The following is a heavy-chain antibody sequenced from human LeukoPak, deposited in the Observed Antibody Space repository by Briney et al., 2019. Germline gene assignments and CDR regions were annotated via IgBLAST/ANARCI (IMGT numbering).Heavy chain of an antibody. CDR2: MYSSGNT. D-gene: IGHD3-22*01. CDR1: GDSVRTSNSY. V-gene: IGHV4-39*01. J-gene: IGHJ4*02. Sequence: SETLSLTCTVSGDSVRTSNSYWGWIRQPPGKGLEWIGSMYSSGNTYSNPSLKSRVAISVDTSKNQLSLRLSSVTAADTAVYYCARHPHYYFDNTARWGQGTLVTVSS. CDR3: ARHPHYYFDNTAR.